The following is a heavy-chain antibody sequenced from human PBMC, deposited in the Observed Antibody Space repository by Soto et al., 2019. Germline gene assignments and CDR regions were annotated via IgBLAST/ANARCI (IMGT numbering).Heavy chain of an antibody. J-gene: IGHJ6*02. D-gene: IGHD3-3*01. CDR2: ISYDGSNK. CDR3: AKDPTSYYDFWSGYPKLCYYYGMDV. V-gene: IGHV3-30*18. Sequence: GGSLRLSCAASGFTFSSYGMHWVRQAPGKGLEWVAVISYDGSNKYYADSVKGRFTISRDNSKNTLYLQMNSLRAEDTAVHYCAKDPTSYYDFWSGYPKLCYYYGMDVWGQGTTVTVSS. CDR1: GFTFSSYG.